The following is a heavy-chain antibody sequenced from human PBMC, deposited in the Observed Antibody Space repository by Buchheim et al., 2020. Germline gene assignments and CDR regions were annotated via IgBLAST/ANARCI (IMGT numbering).Heavy chain of an antibody. CDR2: IFHSGST. J-gene: IGHJ4*02. V-gene: IGHV4-4*02. D-gene: IGHD5-18*01. CDR3: ARDRSDNTVDY. CDR1: GGSLSSSNW. Sequence: QVQLQESGPGLVKPSGTLSLTCAVSGGSLSSSNWWSWVRQPPGKGLEWFGQIFHSGSTNYNPSLKGRVTISVDKSKNQFSLKLSSVTTADTAVYYCARDRSDNTVDYWGQGTL.